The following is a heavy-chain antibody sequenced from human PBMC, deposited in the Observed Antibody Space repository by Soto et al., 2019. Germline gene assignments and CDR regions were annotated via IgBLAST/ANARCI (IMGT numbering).Heavy chain of an antibody. D-gene: IGHD3-3*01. CDR3: AKDQWANAYYDFWSGYSGGDYYYYGMDV. J-gene: IGHJ6*02. CDR1: GFTFSSYA. CDR2: ISGSGGST. V-gene: IGHV3-23*01. Sequence: HPGGSLRLSCAASGFTFSSYAMSWVRQAPGKGLEWVSAISGSGGSTYYADSVKGRFTISRDNSKNTLYLQMNSLRAEDTAVYYCAKDQWANAYYDFWSGYSGGDYYYYGMDVWGQGTTVTVSS.